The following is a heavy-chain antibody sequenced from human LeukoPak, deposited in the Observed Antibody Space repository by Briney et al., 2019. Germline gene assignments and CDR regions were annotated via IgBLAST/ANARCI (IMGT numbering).Heavy chain of an antibody. CDR1: GGSISSSTYS. D-gene: IGHD3-22*01. CDR2: IYYSGRT. Sequence: SETLSLTCTVPGGSISSSTYSWGWIRQAPGKGLEWIGRIYYSGRTNYNPSLKSRVTISLDTSKNQFSLKLSSVTAADTAVYYCARHPIRYYDSSGYYDYWGQGTLVTVSS. V-gene: IGHV4-39*01. CDR3: ARHPIRYYDSSGYYDY. J-gene: IGHJ4*02.